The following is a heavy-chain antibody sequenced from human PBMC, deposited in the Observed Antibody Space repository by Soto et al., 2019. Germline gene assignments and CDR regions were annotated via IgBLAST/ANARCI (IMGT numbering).Heavy chain of an antibody. V-gene: IGHV5-10-1*01. CDR1: GYTFTSYW. D-gene: IGHD4-17*01. Sequence: PGESLKISCVGSGYTFTSYWINWVRQMPGKGLEWMGRIDPDDSYTDYSPSFQGHVTFSVDKFNNTAYLQWSSLSASDTAMYYCSRRRKTTMTYYSLYGMDVWAQGTTVTVSS. CDR3: SRRRKTTMTYYSLYGMDV. CDR2: IDPDDSYT. J-gene: IGHJ6*02.